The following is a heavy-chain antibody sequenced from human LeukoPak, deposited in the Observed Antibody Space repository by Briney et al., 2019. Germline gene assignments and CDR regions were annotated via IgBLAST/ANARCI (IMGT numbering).Heavy chain of an antibody. Sequence: PSETLSLTCTVSGGSISSGDYYWSWIRQPPGKGREWIGYIYYSGSTYYNPSLKSRVTISVDTSKNQFSLKLSSVTAADTAVYYCARETTSKTSPAPYYYYYYMDVWGKGTTVTVSS. V-gene: IGHV4-30-4*08. CDR1: GGSISSGDYY. CDR2: IYYSGST. CDR3: ARETTSKTSPAPYYYYYYMDV. J-gene: IGHJ6*03. D-gene: IGHD1-14*01.